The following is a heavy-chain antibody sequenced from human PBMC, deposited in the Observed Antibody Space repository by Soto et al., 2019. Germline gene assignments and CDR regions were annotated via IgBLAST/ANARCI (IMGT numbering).Heavy chain of an antibody. Sequence: EVKKPGSSLKVSCKASGGTFSSYVISWVRQAPGQGLEWMGGIIPMFDKIKYAQKFQGRVTITADEPTSTAYMDLRSLRSEDTAVYYCALRVTLGRYYYYYGMDVWGQGTTVTVSS. V-gene: IGHV1-69*01. CDR1: GGTFSSYV. D-gene: IGHD2-21*02. CDR3: ALRVTLGRYYYYYGMDV. CDR2: IIPMFDKI. J-gene: IGHJ6*02.